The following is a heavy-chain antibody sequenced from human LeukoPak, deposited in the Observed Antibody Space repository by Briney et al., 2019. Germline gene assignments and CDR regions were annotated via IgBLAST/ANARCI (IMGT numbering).Heavy chain of an antibody. D-gene: IGHD4-17*01. Sequence: SQTLSLTCAVSGGSISSGGYSWSWIRQPPGKGLEWIGYIYHSGSTYYNPSLKSRVTISVDRSKNQFSLKLSSVTAVDTAVYYCATLGDYEGGYYFDYWGQGTLVTVSS. J-gene: IGHJ4*02. V-gene: IGHV4-30-2*01. CDR3: ATLGDYEGGYYFDY. CDR1: GGSISSGGYS. CDR2: IYHSGST.